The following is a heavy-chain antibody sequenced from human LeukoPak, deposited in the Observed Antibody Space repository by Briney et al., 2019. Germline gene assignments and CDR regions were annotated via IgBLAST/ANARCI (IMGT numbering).Heavy chain of an antibody. J-gene: IGHJ4*02. CDR1: GFTFTNYW. Sequence: PGGSLRLSCAASGFTFTNYWMSWVRQAPGKGLELVANIKQDRSEKYYVDSVKGRFTISRDNAKTSLYLQMISLRAEDTAVYYCARHLSGVTGYTYGRGIDYWGQGTLVTVSS. D-gene: IGHD5-18*01. CDR2: IKQDRSEK. CDR3: ARHLSGVTGYTYGRGIDY. V-gene: IGHV3-7*01.